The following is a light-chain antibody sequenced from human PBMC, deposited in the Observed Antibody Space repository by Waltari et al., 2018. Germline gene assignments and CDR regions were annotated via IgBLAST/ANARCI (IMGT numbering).Light chain of an antibody. J-gene: IGLJ2*01. CDR1: SSDIGAYYY. Sequence: QSALTQPASVSGSPGQSITISCTGTSSDIGAYYYVSWYQQCPGKAPELIIYDVNSRLSGVSSRCSGDKSGTSAYLTISGLQFEDEADYYCMSYTASTTVIFGGGTKLTVL. V-gene: IGLV2-14*03. CDR2: DVN. CDR3: MSYTASTTVI.